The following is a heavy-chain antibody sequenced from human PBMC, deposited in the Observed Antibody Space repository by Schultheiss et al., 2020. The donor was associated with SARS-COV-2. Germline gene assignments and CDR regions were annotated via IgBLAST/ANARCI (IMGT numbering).Heavy chain of an antibody. J-gene: IGHJ5*02. CDR2: IYYSGST. V-gene: IGHV4-59*08. Sequence: SETLSLTCTVSGGSISSYYWSWIRQPPGKGLEWIGYIYYSGSTYYNPSLKSRVTISVDTSKNQFSLKLSSVTAADTAVYYCARHGYDYVWGSYRYNWFDPWGQGTLVTVSS. CDR3: ARHGYDYVWGSYRYNWFDP. D-gene: IGHD3-16*02. CDR1: GGSISSYY.